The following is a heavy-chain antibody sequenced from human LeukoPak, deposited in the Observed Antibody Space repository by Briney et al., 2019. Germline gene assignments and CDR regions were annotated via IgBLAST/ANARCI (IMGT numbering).Heavy chain of an antibody. CDR2: ISWNSGVV. CDR1: GFIFENSA. D-gene: IGHD2-2*02. J-gene: IGHJ6*03. V-gene: IGHV3-9*01. CDR3: VKIAVPIPGRYYIDV. Sequence: GGSLRLSCADSGFIFENSAMHWVRQAPGKGLEWVSGISWNSGVVGYMDSVKGRFTISRDNGKNSLYLQMSSLKVEDTALYYCVKIAVPIPGRYYIDVWGKGITVTVSS.